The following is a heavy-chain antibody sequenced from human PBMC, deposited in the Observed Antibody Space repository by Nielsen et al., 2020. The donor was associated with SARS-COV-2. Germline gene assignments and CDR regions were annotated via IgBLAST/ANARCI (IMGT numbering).Heavy chain of an antibody. V-gene: IGHV4-39*07. D-gene: IGHD3-16*02. CDR2: INHSGST. Sequence: SETLSLTCTVSGGSISSSSYYWGWIRQPPGKGLEWIGEINHSGSTNYNPSLKSRVTISVDTSKNQFSLKLSSVTAADTAVYYCARAPPGDYVWGSYRAHVNNWFDPWGQGTLVTVSS. J-gene: IGHJ5*02. CDR3: ARAPPGDYVWGSYRAHVNNWFDP. CDR1: GGSISSSSYY.